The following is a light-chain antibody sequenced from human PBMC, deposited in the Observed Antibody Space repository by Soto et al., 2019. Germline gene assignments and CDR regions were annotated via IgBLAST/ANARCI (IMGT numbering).Light chain of an antibody. CDR1: QGIGTY. CDR2: AAP. J-gene: IGKJ1*01. Sequence: IQLTQSPSSLSASVGDRVTVTCRASQGIGTYLVWYQQKSGKAPKFLIYAAPTRAPGIPARFSGSGSETEFTLTISSLQSEDFAVYYCQHYNNWPPWTFGQGTKVDIK. CDR3: QHYNNWPPWT. V-gene: IGKV1-9*01.